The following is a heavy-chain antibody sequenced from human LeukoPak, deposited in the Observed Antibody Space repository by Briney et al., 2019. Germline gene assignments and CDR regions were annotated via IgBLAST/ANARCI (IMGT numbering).Heavy chain of an antibody. CDR3: ARGYNWFDP. CDR2: INHSGST. Sequence: SETLSLTCAVYGGSFSGYYWSWIRQPPGKGLEWIGEINHSGSTNYNPSLKSRVTISVDTSKNQFSLKLSSVTAADAAVYYCARGYNWFDPWGQGTLVTVSS. CDR1: GGSFSGYY. V-gene: IGHV4-34*01. J-gene: IGHJ5*02.